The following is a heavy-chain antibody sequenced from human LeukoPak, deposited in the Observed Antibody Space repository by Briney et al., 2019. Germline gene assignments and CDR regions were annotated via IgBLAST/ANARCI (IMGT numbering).Heavy chain of an antibody. CDR3: ASGLTSSSTSPAADY. V-gene: IGHV3-21*01. D-gene: IGHD2-2*01. J-gene: IGHJ4*02. CDR1: GFTFSSYS. Sequence: PGGSLRLSCAASGFTFSSYSMNWVRQAPGKGLEWVSSISSSSSYIYYADSVKSRFTISRDNAKNSLYLQMNSLRAEDTAVYYCASGLTSSSTSPAADYWGQGTLVTVSS. CDR2: ISSSSSYI.